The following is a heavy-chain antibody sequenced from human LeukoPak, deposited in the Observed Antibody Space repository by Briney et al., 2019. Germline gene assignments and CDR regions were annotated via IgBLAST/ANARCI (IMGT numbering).Heavy chain of an antibody. J-gene: IGHJ5*02. CDR1: GGTFSSYA. D-gene: IGHD4-17*01. CDR2: INPIGGTT. Sequence: ASVKVSCKASGGTFSSYAIGWVRQAPGQGLEWMGTINPIGGTTNYAQKFQGRVTMTRDTSTSTVYMELSSLRSEDTAVYYCARVVDGDYLYNWFDPWGQGTLVTVSS. V-gene: IGHV1-46*01. CDR3: ARVVDGDYLYNWFDP.